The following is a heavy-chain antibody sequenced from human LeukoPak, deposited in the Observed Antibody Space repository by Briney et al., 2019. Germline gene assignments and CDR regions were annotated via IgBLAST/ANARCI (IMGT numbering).Heavy chain of an antibody. V-gene: IGHV3-23*01. Sequence: GGSLRLSCAASGFTFSSYSMNWVRQAPGKGQEWVSSINGSGDATKYADFVMGRFTISRDNSKNMVSLQMNSLRAEDTAVYYCARALRITMVRGVNAYWGQGTLVTVSS. CDR3: ARALRITMVRGVNAY. J-gene: IGHJ4*02. CDR1: GFTFSSYS. D-gene: IGHD3-10*01. CDR2: INGSGDAT.